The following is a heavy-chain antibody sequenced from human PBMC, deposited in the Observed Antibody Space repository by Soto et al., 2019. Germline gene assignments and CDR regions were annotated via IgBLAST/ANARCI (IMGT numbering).Heavy chain of an antibody. Sequence: EVQLVESGGGLVHPGGSLRLSCAASGFTFSDYSMNWVRQAPGKGPKWVSYITSDGGVTYYADSVKGRFSVSRDNDKKSLFLQMNSLRDEDTAVYYCARLPKGSTVTSWGQGTLVTVSS. J-gene: IGHJ4*02. D-gene: IGHD4-17*01. V-gene: IGHV3-48*02. CDR2: ITSDGGVT. CDR3: ARLPKGSTVTS. CDR1: GFTFSDYS.